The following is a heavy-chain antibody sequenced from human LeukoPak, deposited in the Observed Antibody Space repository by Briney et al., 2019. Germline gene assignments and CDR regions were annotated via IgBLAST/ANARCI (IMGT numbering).Heavy chain of an antibody. CDR1: GYTLTELS. D-gene: IGHD3-10*01. CDR3: ATVLTYYYGSGSYYD. Sequence: ASVKVSCKVSGYTLTELSMHWVRQAPGKGLEWMGGFDPEDGETIYTQKFQGRVTMTEDTSTDTAYMELSSLRSEDTAVYYCATVLTYYYGSGSYYDWGQGTLVTVSS. CDR2: FDPEDGET. V-gene: IGHV1-24*01. J-gene: IGHJ4*02.